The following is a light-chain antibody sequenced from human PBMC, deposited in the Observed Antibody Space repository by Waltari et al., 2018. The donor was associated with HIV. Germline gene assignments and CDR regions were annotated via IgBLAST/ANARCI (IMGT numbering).Light chain of an antibody. V-gene: IGKV2-30*01. J-gene: IGKJ1*01. Sequence: DYVMTQSPLSLPVTLGQPASISCRSSQSLVFSDGNTYLSWFQQRPGQSPRRLIYKVSNRDSGVPDRFRGSGSGTDFTLIITRVEAEDVGVYYCMQGTHWPPTFGQGTKVEVK. CDR1: QSLVFSDGNTY. CDR2: KVS. CDR3: MQGTHWPPT.